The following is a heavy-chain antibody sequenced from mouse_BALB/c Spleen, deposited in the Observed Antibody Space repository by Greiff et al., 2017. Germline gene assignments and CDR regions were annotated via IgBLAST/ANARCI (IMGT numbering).Heavy chain of an antibody. J-gene: IGHJ4*01. V-gene: IGHV5-6-5*01. CDR3: ARWSTTVVATRAMDY. Sequence: EVKLVESGGGLVKPGGSLKLSCAASGFTFSSYAMSWVRQTPEKRLEWVASISSGGSTYYPDSVKGRFTISRDNARNILYLQMSSLRSEDTAMYYCARWSTTVVATRAMDYWGQGTSVTVSS. CDR2: ISSGGST. D-gene: IGHD1-1*01. CDR1: GFTFSSYA.